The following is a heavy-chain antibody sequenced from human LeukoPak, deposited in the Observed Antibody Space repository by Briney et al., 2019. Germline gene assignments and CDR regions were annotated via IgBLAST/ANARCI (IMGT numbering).Heavy chain of an antibody. D-gene: IGHD3-10*01. V-gene: IGHV4-34*01. CDR3: ARGGGSGSYYNDAFDI. CDR2: INHSGST. CDR1: GGSFSGYY. J-gene: IGHJ3*02. Sequence: SETLSLTCAVYGGSFSGYYWSWIRQPPGKGLEWIGEINHSGSTNYNPSLKGRVTISVDTSKNKFSLKLSSVTAADTAVYYCARGGGSGSYYNDAFDIWGQGTMVTVSS.